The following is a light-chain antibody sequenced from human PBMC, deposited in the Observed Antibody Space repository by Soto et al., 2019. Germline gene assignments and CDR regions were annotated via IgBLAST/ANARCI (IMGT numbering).Light chain of an antibody. CDR3: QKSSNWPPIH. Sequence: GKRVRRSFRDSQTVSSSSLTWCQKKPGQAPGLIIYGASKRATAIPDRFSGSGSGTDFTLTIQSLEPEDLAVYDCQKSSNWPPIHVGKGTRVEIK. CDR2: GAS. J-gene: IGKJ5*01. CDR1: QTVSSSS. V-gene: IGKV3D-20*02.